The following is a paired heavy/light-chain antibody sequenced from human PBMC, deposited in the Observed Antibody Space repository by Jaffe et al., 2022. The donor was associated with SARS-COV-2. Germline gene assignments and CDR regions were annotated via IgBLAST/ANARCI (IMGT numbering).Heavy chain of an antibody. D-gene: IGHD6-13*01. V-gene: IGHV3-23*01. CDR1: GFTFSSYA. CDR3: AKAYSNNWLSTD. J-gene: IGHJ4*02. CDR2: ISANSGSI. Sequence: EVQVMESGGDLVQPGGSLRLSCAGSGFTFSSYAMSWVRQAPGKGLEWVSSISANSGSIQYADSVKGRFTISRDNSKNTLYLQMNSLRAEDTAVYYCAKAYSNNWLSTDWGQGTLVTVSS.
Light chain of an antibody. J-gene: IGKJ4*01. Sequence: EVMMTQSPGTLSVSPGERATLSCRASQSVSSNLAWYQQKPGQAPRLLIYGASTRATGIPARFSGSGSGTEFTLTISSLQSEDFAVYYCQQYNNWPLTFGGGTKVEIK. CDR3: QQYNNWPLT. V-gene: IGKV3-15*01. CDR1: QSVSSN. CDR2: GAS.